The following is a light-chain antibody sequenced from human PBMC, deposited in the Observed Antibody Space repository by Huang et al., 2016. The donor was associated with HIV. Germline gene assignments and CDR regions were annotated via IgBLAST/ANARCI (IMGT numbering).Light chain of an antibody. J-gene: IGKJ3*01. CDR2: GVS. CDR1: QSVSSY. CDR3: HQRRTWPFT. V-gene: IGKV3-11*01. Sequence: EIVLTQSPATLSLSPGERATLSCRASQSVSSYFAWYQQKPGQAPRLRIYGVSNRATGIPVMFSGSGSGTDFTLTISSLEPEDFAVYYCHQRRTWPFTFGPGTKVDIK.